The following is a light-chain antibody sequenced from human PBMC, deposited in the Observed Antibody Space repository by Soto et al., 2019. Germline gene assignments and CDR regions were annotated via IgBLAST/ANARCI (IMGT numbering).Light chain of an antibody. CDR1: QSVSSY. Sequence: PGERTTLSCRASQSVSSYLAWYQQKPGQAPRLLIYDASNRATGIPARFSGSGSGTDFTLTISSLEPEDFAVYYCQQRSNWWTFGQGTKVDIK. J-gene: IGKJ1*01. V-gene: IGKV3-11*01. CDR2: DAS. CDR3: QQRSNWWT.